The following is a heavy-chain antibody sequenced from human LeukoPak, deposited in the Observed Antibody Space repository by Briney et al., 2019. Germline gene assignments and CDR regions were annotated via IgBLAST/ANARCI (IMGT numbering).Heavy chain of an antibody. Sequence: SVKVSCKASGGTFNSYAISWVRQDPGQGLEWMGGIIPIFGTANYAQKFQGRVTITPDESTSTAYMELSSLRSEDTAVYYCAREYYDSSGYAIDYWGQGTLVTVSS. V-gene: IGHV1-69*13. J-gene: IGHJ4*02. D-gene: IGHD3-22*01. CDR2: IIPIFGTA. CDR3: AREYYDSSGYAIDY. CDR1: GGTFNSYA.